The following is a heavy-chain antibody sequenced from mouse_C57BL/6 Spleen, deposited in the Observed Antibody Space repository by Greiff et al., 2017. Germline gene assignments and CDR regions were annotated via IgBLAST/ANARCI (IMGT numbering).Heavy chain of an antibody. J-gene: IGHJ2*01. CDR3: TGRTGSYFDY. D-gene: IGHD4-1*01. CDR1: GFTFSNYW. V-gene: IGHV6-3*01. CDR2: IRLKSDNYAT. Sequence: EVKVEESGGGLVQPGGSMKLSCVASGFTFSNYWMNWVRQSPEKGLEWVAQIRLKSDNYATHYAESVKGRFTISRDDSKSSVYLQMNNLRAEDTGIYYCTGRTGSYFDYWGQGTTLTVSS.